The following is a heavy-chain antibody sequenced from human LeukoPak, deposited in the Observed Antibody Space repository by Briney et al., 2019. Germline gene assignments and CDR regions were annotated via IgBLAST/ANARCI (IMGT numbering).Heavy chain of an antibody. CDR1: GGTFSSYA. Sequence: SVKVSCKASGGTFSSYAISWVRQAPGQGLEWMGRIIPILGMANYAQKFQGRVTITADKSTSTAYMELSSLRSEDTAVYYCARDYGSSGWYHYYGMDVWGQGTTVTVSS. V-gene: IGHV1-69*04. J-gene: IGHJ6*02. D-gene: IGHD6-19*01. CDR3: ARDYGSSGWYHYYGMDV. CDR2: IIPILGMA.